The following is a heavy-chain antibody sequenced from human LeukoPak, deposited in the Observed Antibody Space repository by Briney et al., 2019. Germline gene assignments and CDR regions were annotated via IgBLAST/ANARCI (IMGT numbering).Heavy chain of an antibody. J-gene: IGHJ4*02. CDR3: ARSDRIAAFFDY. V-gene: IGHV4-4*07. CDR2: IYTSGST. CDR1: GGSISSYY. Sequence: SDPLSLTCTVSGGSISSYYWSWIRQPARKALEWIGRIYTSGSTNYNPSLKSRVTMSVDTSKNQFSLMLSSVTAADTAVYYCARSDRIAAFFDYWGQGTLVTVSS. D-gene: IGHD6-6*01.